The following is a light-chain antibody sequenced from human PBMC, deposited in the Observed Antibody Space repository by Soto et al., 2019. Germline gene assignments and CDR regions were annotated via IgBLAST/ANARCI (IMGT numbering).Light chain of an antibody. V-gene: IGKV1-5*01. Sequence: DIQMTQSPSRLSASVGDRVTITCRASQSIGYWLAWYQQKPGKAPNLLIYAASTLETGVPSRFSGSGSRTDFTLTISSLQPEDFATYYCQQFNNYLKSFGGGTKVDIK. J-gene: IGKJ4*01. CDR1: QSIGYW. CDR3: QQFNNYLKS. CDR2: AAS.